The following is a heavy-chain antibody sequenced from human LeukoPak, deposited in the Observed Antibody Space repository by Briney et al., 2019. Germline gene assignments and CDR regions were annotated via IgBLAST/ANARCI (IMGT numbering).Heavy chain of an antibody. J-gene: IGHJ4*02. Sequence: ASVKVSCKASGYTFTGYYMHWVRQAPGQGLEWMGWINPNSGGTNYAQKFQGWVTMTRDTSISTAYMELSRLRSDDTAVYYCARDGMGQWPLYYFDYWGQGTLVTVFS. V-gene: IGHV1-2*04. D-gene: IGHD6-19*01. CDR2: INPNSGGT. CDR3: ARDGMGQWPLYYFDY. CDR1: GYTFTGYY.